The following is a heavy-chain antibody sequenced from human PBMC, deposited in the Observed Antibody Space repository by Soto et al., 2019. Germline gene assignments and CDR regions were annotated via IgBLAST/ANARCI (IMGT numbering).Heavy chain of an antibody. CDR3: ARLLWFGEFRGWFDP. V-gene: IGHV4-59*01. D-gene: IGHD3-10*01. J-gene: IGHJ5*02. CDR1: GGCISSYY. CDR2: IYYSGST. Sequence: TLSLTYTVSGGCISSYYWSWIRQPPGKGLEWIGYIYYSGSTNYNPSLKSRVTISVDTSKDQFSLKLSSVTAAVTAVYYCARLLWFGEFRGWFDPWGQGTLVTVS.